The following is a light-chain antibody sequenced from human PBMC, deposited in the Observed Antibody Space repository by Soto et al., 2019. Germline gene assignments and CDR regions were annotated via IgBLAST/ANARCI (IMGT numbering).Light chain of an antibody. V-gene: IGKV3-15*01. CDR1: QTLYNN. Sequence: EIVMTQSPATLSVSPGERATLSCRASQTLYNNLAWYQQKLGQAPRLLIYGASARATDIPARCSGSGSGTEFPLTSSGLQSEDFAIYYCQQYSDWPLTFGGGTKVEIK. CDR2: GAS. J-gene: IGKJ4*01. CDR3: QQYSDWPLT.